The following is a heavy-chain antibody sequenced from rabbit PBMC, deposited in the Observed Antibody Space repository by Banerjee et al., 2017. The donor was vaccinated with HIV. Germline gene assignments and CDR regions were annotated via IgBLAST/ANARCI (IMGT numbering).Heavy chain of an antibody. J-gene: IGHJ4*01. D-gene: IGHD8-1*01. CDR2: IDPVFGGT. CDR1: GFDFSSYY. Sequence: QEQLKETGGGLVQPGGSLTLSCKASGFDFSSYYMGWVRQAPGKGLEWIGYIDPVFGGTYYTSWVNGRFTSSKTASTTVTLQRTRLTAADTATEGGEREGGAGSRYDPYTFNLWGPGTLVT. CDR3: EREGGAGSRYDPYTFNL. V-gene: IGHV1S45*01.